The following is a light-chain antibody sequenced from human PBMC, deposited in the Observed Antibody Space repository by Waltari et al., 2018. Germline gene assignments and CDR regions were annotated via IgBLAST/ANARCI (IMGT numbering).Light chain of an antibody. V-gene: IGLV1-44*01. J-gene: IGLJ3*02. CDR1: SSNIGSDT. CDR2: TEN. Sequence: QSVLTQPPSASGTPGQRVTISCSGSSSNIGSDTVTWFQHLPGTAPKLLIYTENQRPSGVPDRFSGSKSGTSASLAISGLQSEDEADYYCATWDDTLHGCWVFGGGTKLTVL. CDR3: ATWDDTLHGCWV.